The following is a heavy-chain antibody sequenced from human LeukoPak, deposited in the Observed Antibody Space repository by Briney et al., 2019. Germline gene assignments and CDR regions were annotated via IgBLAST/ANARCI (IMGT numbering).Heavy chain of an antibody. CDR2: MNPNSGNT. CDR3: ARVVGKPYYFDY. CDR1: GYTFTSYD. V-gene: IGHV1-8*01. D-gene: IGHD1-26*01. J-gene: IGHJ4*02. Sequence: ASVKVSCKASGYTFTSYDINWVRQATGQGLEWMGWMNPNSGNTGYAQKFQGRVTMTRNTSISTAYMELSSPRSEDTAVYYCARVVGKPYYFDYWGQGTLVTVSS.